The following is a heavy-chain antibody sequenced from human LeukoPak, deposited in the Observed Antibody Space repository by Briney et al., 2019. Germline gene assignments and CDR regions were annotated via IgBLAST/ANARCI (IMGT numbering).Heavy chain of an antibody. V-gene: IGHV4-39*07. Sequence: SETLSLTCTVSGGSISSSSYYWGWIRQPPGKGLEWIGSIYYSGSTYYNPSLKSRVTISVDTSKNQFSLKLSSVTAADTAVYYCARDPPPQYYFDYWGQGTLVTVSS. CDR1: GGSISSSSYY. J-gene: IGHJ4*02. CDR2: IYYSGST. CDR3: ARDPPPQYYFDY.